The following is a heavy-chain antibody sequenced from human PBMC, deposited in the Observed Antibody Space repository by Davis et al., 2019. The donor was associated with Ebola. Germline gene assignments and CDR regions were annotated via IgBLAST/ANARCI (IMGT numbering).Heavy chain of an antibody. CDR1: GFTVSSNY. D-gene: IGHD1-26*01. CDR2: IRDKPNSYTT. J-gene: IGHJ3*02. CDR3: ARERGRPSGSYMIDAFDI. Sequence: GESLKISCAASGFTVSSNYMSWVRQAPGKGLEWVGRIRDKPNSYTTEYAASVKGRFTVSRDDSKNSLHLQMNSLKTEDTAVYYCARERGRPSGSYMIDAFDIWGQGTVVTVSS. V-gene: IGHV3-72*01.